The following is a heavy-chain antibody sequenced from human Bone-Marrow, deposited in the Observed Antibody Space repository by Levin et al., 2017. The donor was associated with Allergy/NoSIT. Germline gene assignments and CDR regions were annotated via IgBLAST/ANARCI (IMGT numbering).Heavy chain of an antibody. CDR3: TTIKLLNGIAVAWYYFDY. V-gene: IGHV3-15*01. D-gene: IGHD6-19*01. CDR1: GFTFSNAW. J-gene: IGHJ4*02. CDR2: IKSKTDGGTT. Sequence: AGGSLRLSCAASGFTFSNAWMSWVRQAPGKGLEWVGRIKSKTDGGTTDYAAPVKGRFTISRDDSKNTLYLQMNSLKTEDTAVYYCTTIKLLNGIAVAWYYFDYWGQGTLVTVSS.